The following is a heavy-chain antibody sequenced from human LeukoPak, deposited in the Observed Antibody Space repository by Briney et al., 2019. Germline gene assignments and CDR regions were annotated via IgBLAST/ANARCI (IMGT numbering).Heavy chain of an antibody. CDR3: ARDMAGFDY. CDR1: GFTFSSYT. D-gene: IGHD5-24*01. CDR2: ISYDGSNK. J-gene: IGHJ4*02. Sequence: GRSLRLSCAASGFTFSSYTMHWVRQAPGKGLEWVAVISYDGSNKYYADSVKGRFTISRDNSKNTLYLQMNSLRAEDTAVYYCARDMAGFDYWGQGTLATVSS. V-gene: IGHV3-30-3*01.